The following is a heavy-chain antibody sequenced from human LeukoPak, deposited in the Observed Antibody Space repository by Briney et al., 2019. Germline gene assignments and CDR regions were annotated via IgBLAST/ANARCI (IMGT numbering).Heavy chain of an antibody. J-gene: IGHJ4*02. CDR2: IYYSGST. CDR1: GGSISSYY. V-gene: IGHV4-59*08. CDR3: ARRGYYDSSGYYAH. D-gene: IGHD3-22*01. Sequence: SETLSLTCTVSGGSISSYYWSWIRQPPGKGLEWIGYIYYSGSTNYNPTLKSRVTISVDTSKNQFSLKLSSVTAADTAVYYCARRGYYDSSGYYAHWGQGTLVTVSS.